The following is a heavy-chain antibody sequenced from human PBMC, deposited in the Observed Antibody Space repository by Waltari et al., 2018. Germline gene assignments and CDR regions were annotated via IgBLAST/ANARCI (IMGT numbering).Heavy chain of an antibody. D-gene: IGHD3-3*01. CDR2: ISSGSTYI. V-gene: IGHV3-21*01. Sequence: DVQLVESGGGPVKPGESLRLYCVASGFPLRSYSMNWVRQAPGKGLEWVSSISSGSTYIYYADSVKGRFTISRDDAKNSLFLQMNSLRDEDTAVYYCGRDWSGWDTWGQGTLVTVSS. CDR3: GRDWSGWDT. J-gene: IGHJ5*02. CDR1: GFPLRSYS.